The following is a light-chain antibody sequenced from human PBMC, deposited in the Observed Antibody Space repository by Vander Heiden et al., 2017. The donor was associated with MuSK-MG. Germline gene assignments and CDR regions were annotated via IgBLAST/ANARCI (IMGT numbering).Light chain of an antibody. Sequence: DIQMTQSPSSLSASVGDRVIITCRASQSIITYLNWYQQKPGKAPTLLIYAASSLQSGVPPRFSGSGSGTEFTLTISSLQPEDFATYYCQQSYSTPRATFGPGTKVDIK. CDR2: AAS. J-gene: IGKJ3*01. CDR1: QSIITY. V-gene: IGKV1-39*01. CDR3: QQSYSTPRAT.